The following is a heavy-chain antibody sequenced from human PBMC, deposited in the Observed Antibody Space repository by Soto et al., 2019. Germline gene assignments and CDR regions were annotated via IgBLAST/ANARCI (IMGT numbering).Heavy chain of an antibody. V-gene: IGHV3-74*01. CDR3: ARDPRFLEEVGYYYGMDV. J-gene: IGHJ6*02. D-gene: IGHD3-3*01. CDR2: INSDGSST. CDR1: GFTFSSYW. Sequence: GGSLRLSCAASGFTFSSYWMHWVRQAPGKGLVWVSRINSDGSSTSYADSVKGRFTISRDNAKNTLYLQMNSLRAEDTAVYYCARDPRFLEEVGYYYGMDVWGQGTTVTVSS.